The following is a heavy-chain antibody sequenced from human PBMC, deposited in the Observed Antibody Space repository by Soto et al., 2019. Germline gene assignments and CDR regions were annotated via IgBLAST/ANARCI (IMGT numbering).Heavy chain of an antibody. Sequence: QVQLVESGGGVVQPGRSLRLSCAASGFTFSSYGVHWVRQAPGKGLEWVAGISYDGSNKYYADFVKGRFTISRDNSKNTLYLQMNSLRAEDTAVFYCARVSQKGLRWGYYGMDVWGQGTTVTVSS. J-gene: IGHJ6*02. CDR2: ISYDGSNK. CDR1: GFTFSSYG. D-gene: IGHD3-16*01. CDR3: ARVSQKGLRWGYYGMDV. V-gene: IGHV3-30-3*01.